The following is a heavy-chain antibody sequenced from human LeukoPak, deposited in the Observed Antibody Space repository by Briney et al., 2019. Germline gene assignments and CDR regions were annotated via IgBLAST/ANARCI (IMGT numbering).Heavy chain of an antibody. V-gene: IGHV3-23*01. CDR3: AKKDHYYDSSGYPDY. D-gene: IGHD3-22*01. CDR1: GFTFSNYA. Sequence: AGGSLRLSCAASGFTFSNYAMNWVRQAPGKGLEWVSAISGSGGNTYYADSVKGRFTISRDNSKNTLYLQMNSLRAEDTAVYYCAKKDHYYDSSGYPDYWGQGTLVTVSS. J-gene: IGHJ4*02. CDR2: ISGSGGNT.